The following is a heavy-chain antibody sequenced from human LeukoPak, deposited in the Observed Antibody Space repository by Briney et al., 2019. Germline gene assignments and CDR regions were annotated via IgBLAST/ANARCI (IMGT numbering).Heavy chain of an antibody. Sequence: SEPLSLTCSGSNYSRSNSLYWGWLRQPPGKGLEWIGSIYRSGSTFYNPSLKSRVTISLDTSKNQFSLKLSSVTAADTAVYFCARGTYGYYMDVGGKGPTVTVSS. D-gene: IGHD4-17*01. CDR3: ARGTYGYYMDV. V-gene: IGHV4-38-2*02. J-gene: IGHJ6*03. CDR1: NYSRSNSLY. CDR2: IYRSGST.